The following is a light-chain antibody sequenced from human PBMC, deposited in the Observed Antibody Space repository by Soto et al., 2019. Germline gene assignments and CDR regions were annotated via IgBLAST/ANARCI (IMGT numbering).Light chain of an antibody. CDR2: WAS. CDR1: QSVLNSSNNKHY. CDR3: QQYDDTPRT. V-gene: IGKV4-1*01. J-gene: IGKJ1*01. Sequence: DVVLTQSPDSLAVSLGERATINCKSSQSVLNSSNNKHYLSWCLQKPGQPPKLLIYWASTRESGVPDRFSGSGSGTDFTLTTSSLQAEDVAVYYCQQYDDTPRTFGQGTKVEIK.